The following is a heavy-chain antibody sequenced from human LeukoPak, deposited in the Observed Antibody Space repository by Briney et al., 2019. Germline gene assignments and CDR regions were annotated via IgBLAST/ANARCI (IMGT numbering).Heavy chain of an antibody. D-gene: IGHD2-2*01. CDR1: GGSISSSNYY. CDR3: ARHFVGYCGSTSCSALYFDY. J-gene: IGHJ4*02. Sequence: SETLSLTCTVSGGSISSSNYYWGWIRQPPGKGLEWIGRIYYSGSTYYNPSLKSRVSISVDTSENQFSLKLSSVTAADTAVYYCARHFVGYCGSTSCSALYFDYWGQGTLVTVSS. V-gene: IGHV4-39*01. CDR2: IYYSGST.